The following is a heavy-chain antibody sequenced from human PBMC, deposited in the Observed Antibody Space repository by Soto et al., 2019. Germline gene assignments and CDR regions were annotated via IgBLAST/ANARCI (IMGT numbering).Heavy chain of an antibody. V-gene: IGHV1-69*01. CDR2: IIPIFGTV. Sequence: QVQLVQSGAEVKKPGSSVKVSCKASGGTFSSYAISWVRQAPGQGLEWMGGIIPIFGTVNYAQKFQGRVTITADESTSTAYMELSSLRSEDTAVYYCARDPRYSSSSSYYYGMDVWGQGTTVTVSS. CDR1: GGTFSSYA. D-gene: IGHD6-6*01. J-gene: IGHJ6*02. CDR3: ARDPRYSSSSSYYYGMDV.